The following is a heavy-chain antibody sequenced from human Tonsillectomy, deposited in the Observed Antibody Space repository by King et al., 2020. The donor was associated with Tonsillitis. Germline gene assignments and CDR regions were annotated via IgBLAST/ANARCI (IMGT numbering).Heavy chain of an antibody. V-gene: IGHV3-23*04. CDR3: AKRMGVAMATIYAFDI. J-gene: IGHJ3*02. CDR1: GFTFSSYA. Sequence: VQLVESGGGLVQPGGSLRLSCAASGFTFSSYAMSWVRQAPGKGLEWVSAISGSGGSTYYADSVKGRFTISRDNSKNTLYLQMNSLRAEDTAVYYCAKRMGVAMATIYAFDIWGQGTMVTVSS. D-gene: IGHD5-24*01. CDR2: ISGSGGST.